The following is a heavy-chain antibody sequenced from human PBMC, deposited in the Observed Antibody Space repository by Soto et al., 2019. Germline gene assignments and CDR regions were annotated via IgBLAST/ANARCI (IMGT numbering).Heavy chain of an antibody. CDR3: ARGGRSSDNGMDV. D-gene: IGHD3-16*01. CDR1: GFTFSTYS. V-gene: IGHV3-48*02. J-gene: IGHJ6*02. CDR2: MSSRSLTI. Sequence: EVQLVESGGGLVQPGGSLRVSCAASGFTFSTYSMNWVRQAPGKGLEWVSYMSSRSLTIYYTDSVKGRFTISRDNAKYSLYLQMNSLRNEDTAVYYCARGGRSSDNGMDVWGQGTTVTVSS.